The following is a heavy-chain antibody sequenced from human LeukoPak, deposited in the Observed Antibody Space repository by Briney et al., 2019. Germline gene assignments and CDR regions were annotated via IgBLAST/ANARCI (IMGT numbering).Heavy chain of an antibody. V-gene: IGHV3-74*01. CDR2: INSDGSST. CDR1: GFTFSSYW. D-gene: IGHD6-13*01. CDR3: ASIAAAGDFDY. Sequence: GGSLSLSCAASGFTFSSYWMHWVRQAPGKGLVLVSRINSDGSSTSYADSVKGRFTISRDNAKNTLYLQMNSLRAEDTAVYYCASIAAAGDFDYWGQGTLVTVSS. J-gene: IGHJ4*02.